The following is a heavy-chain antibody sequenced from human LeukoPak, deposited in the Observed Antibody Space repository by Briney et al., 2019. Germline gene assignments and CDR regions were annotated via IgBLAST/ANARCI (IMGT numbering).Heavy chain of an antibody. D-gene: IGHD3-22*01. CDR1: GFTFSSYG. CDR3: ARENPRKYYYDSSGPFDY. V-gene: IGHV3-30*02. CDR2: IRYDGSNK. J-gene: IGHJ4*02. Sequence: SGGPLRLSCAASGFTFSSYGMHCVRQAPGKGLEWVAFIRYDGSNKHYADSVKGRFTISRDNSKNTLYLQMNSLRAEDTAVYYCARENPRKYYYDSSGPFDYWGQGTLVTVSS.